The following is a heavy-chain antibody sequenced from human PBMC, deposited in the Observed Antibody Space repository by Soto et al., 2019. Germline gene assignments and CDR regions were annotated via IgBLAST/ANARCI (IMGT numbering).Heavy chain of an antibody. D-gene: IGHD3-3*01. J-gene: IGHJ3*02. Sequence: QLHLVQSGAVVKKPGASVTVSCSASGYPVPAYYMHWVRQAPGRGLEWMGGINPATGAAKYTQTFQGRVAMPRDTSTSTVFMELSGPTSEDTAFFFWARGGGVGVAGSAAFDMWGQGTLVTVSS. V-gene: IGHV1-2*02. CDR2: INPATGAA. CDR1: GYPVPAYY. CDR3: ARGGGVGVAGSAAFDM.